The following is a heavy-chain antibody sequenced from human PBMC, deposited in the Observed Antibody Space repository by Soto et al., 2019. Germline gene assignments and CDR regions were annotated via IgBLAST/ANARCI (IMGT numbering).Heavy chain of an antibody. D-gene: IGHD3-10*01. Sequence: GGSLIVSCAAAGFNFSSYLMSWVSQAPGKGLEWVANIKQDGSEKYYVDSVKGRFTISRDNAKNSLYLQMNSLRAEDTAVYYCAARAGRRASNYYGMDVWGQGTTVTVSS. J-gene: IGHJ6*02. CDR3: AARAGRRASNYYGMDV. CDR2: IKQDGSEK. V-gene: IGHV3-7*05. CDR1: GFNFSSYL.